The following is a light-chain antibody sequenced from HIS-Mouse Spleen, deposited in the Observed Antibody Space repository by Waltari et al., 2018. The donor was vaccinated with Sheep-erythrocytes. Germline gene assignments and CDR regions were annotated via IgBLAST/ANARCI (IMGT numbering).Light chain of an antibody. Sequence: SYELTQPPSVSVSPGQTASITCSGDKLGDKYACWYQQKPGQSPVLVIYQDSKRPSGIPERFSGSHSRKTATLTISGTQAMYEADYYCQAWDSSTVVFGGGTKLTVL. J-gene: IGLJ2*01. CDR2: QDS. CDR1: KLGDKY. CDR3: QAWDSSTVV. V-gene: IGLV3-1*01.